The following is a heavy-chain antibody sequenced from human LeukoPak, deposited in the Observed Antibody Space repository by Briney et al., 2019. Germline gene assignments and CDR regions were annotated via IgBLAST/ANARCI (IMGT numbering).Heavy chain of an antibody. Sequence: GESLEISCQGSGYSFTTYWIGWVRQMPGKGLELMAVIYPGDSRTRYNPSFQGQVIISVDESISTAYLQWSSLKASDTAMYYCIYRKFGSPWFDPWGQGTLVTVSS. J-gene: IGHJ5*02. CDR2: IYPGDSRT. V-gene: IGHV5-51*01. D-gene: IGHD1-14*01. CDR3: IYRKFGSPWFDP. CDR1: GYSFTTYW.